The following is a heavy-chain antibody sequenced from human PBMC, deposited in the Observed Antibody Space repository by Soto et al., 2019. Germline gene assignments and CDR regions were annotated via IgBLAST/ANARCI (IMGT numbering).Heavy chain of an antibody. Sequence: SETLSLTCTVSGGSISRSSYSWAWIRQPPGKGLEWIGTLYYSGNTYYNPSLKSRFTISRDNAKNSLYLQMNSLRAEDTAVYYCARVDHGAYWGQGTQVTVSS. D-gene: IGHD3-10*01. V-gene: IGHV4-39*02. J-gene: IGHJ4*02. CDR3: ARVDHGAY. CDR2: LYYSGNT. CDR1: GGSISRSSYS.